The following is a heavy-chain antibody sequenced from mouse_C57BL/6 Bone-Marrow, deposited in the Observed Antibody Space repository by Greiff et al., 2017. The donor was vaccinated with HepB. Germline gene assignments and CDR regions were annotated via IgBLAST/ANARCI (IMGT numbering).Heavy chain of an antibody. D-gene: IGHD1-1*01. Sequence: EVQLHQSGPELVKPGASVKISCKASGYTFTDYYMNWVKQSHGKSLEWIGDINPNNGGTSYNQKFKGKATLTVDKSSSTAYMELRSLTSEDSAVYYCARTDLLLRLAWFAYWGQGTLVTVSA. CDR2: INPNNGGT. CDR3: ARTDLLLRLAWFAY. J-gene: IGHJ3*01. V-gene: IGHV1-26*01. CDR1: GYTFTDYY.